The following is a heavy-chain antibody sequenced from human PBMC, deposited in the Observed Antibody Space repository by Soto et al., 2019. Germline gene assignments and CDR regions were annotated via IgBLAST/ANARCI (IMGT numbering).Heavy chain of an antibody. CDR1: GYTFTSYA. D-gene: IGHD3-9*01. V-gene: IGHV1-3*01. CDR2: INAGNGNT. Sequence: ASVKVSCKASGYTFTSYAMHWVRQAPGQRLEWMGWINAGNGNTKYSQKFQGRVTITRDTSASTAYMELSSLRSEDTAVYYCARGQRYDILTGYPVPTFDYWGQGTLVTVS. CDR3: ARGQRYDILTGYPVPTFDY. J-gene: IGHJ4*02.